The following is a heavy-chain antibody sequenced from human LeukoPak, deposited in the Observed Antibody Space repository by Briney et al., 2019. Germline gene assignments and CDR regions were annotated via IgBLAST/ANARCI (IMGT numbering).Heavy chain of an antibody. CDR3: ARTASGYDYVGNFDY. V-gene: IGHV4-34*01. Sequence: SETLSLTCAVYGGSFSGYYWSWIRQPPGKGLEWIGEINHSGSTNYNPSLKSRVTMSVDTSKNQFSLKLSSVTAADTAVYYCARTASGYDYVGNFDYWGQGTLVTVSS. J-gene: IGHJ4*02. CDR2: INHSGST. D-gene: IGHD5-12*01. CDR1: GGSFSGYY.